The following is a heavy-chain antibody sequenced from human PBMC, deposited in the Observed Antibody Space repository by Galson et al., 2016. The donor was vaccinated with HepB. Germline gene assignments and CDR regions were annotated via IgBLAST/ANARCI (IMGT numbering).Heavy chain of an antibody. CDR3: ARTTVSYYDY. V-gene: IGHV3-53*01. CDR1: GFTVSNNY. CDR2: IARGSST. Sequence: SLRLSCAASGFTVSNNYMNWVRQTPGKGLEWVSGIIARGSSTYYADSVKGRFTISRDNSKNTLYLQMNSLRAEDTAVYYCARTTVSYYDYWGQGTLVTVSS. D-gene: IGHD4-17*01. J-gene: IGHJ4*02.